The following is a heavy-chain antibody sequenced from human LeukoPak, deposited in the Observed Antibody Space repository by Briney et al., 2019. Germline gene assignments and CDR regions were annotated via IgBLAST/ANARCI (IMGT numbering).Heavy chain of an antibody. Sequence: GGSLRLSCAASGFTFDDYAMHWVRRAPGKGLEWVSLISGDGGSTYYADSVKGRFTISRDNSKNSLYLQMNSLRTEDTALYYCAKDKVEYSSSWQDYYFDYWGQGTLVTVSS. CDR3: AKDKVEYSSSWQDYYFDY. CDR2: ISGDGGST. J-gene: IGHJ4*02. CDR1: GFTFDDYA. V-gene: IGHV3-43*02. D-gene: IGHD6-13*01.